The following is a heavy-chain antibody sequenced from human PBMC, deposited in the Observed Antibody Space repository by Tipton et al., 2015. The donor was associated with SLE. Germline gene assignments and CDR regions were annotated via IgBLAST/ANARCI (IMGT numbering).Heavy chain of an antibody. CDR1: GGSFSGYY. CDR3: AKDWGTGDVYYFQH. V-gene: IGHV3-53*05. Sequence: LSLTCAVYGGSFSGYYWSWIRQTPGKGLEWVSAIYNGGGTDYADSVKGRFTISGDSSKDTPYLQMNSLRVEDTAVYYCAKDWGTGDVYYFQHWGQGTLVTVSS. J-gene: IGHJ1*01. CDR2: IYNGGGT. D-gene: IGHD2-8*02.